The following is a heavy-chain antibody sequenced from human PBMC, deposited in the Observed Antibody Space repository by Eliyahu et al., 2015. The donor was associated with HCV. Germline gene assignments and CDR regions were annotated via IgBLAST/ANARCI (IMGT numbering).Heavy chain of an antibody. CDR1: GGSFSGYY. D-gene: IGHD2-15*01. J-gene: IGHJ4*02. V-gene: IGHV4-34*01. Sequence: QVQLQQWGAGLLKPSETLSLTCAVYGGSFSGYYWSWIRQPPGKGLEWIGEINHSGSTNYNPSLKSRVTISVDTSKNQFSLKLSSVTAADTAVYYCARGVVARLFDYWGQGTLVTVSS. CDR2: INHSGST. CDR3: ARGVVARLFDY.